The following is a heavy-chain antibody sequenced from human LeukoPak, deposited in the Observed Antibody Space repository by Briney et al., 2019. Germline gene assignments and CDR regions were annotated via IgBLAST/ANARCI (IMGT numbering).Heavy chain of an antibody. D-gene: IGHD3-22*01. CDR3: AREYYYDSSGYYRGINFDY. Sequence: GGSLRLSCAASGFTFSSYGMYWVRQAPGKGLEWVAVIWYDGSNKYYADSVKGRFTISRDTSKNTLYLQMNSLRAEDTAVYYCAREYYYDSSGYYRGINFDYWGQGTLVTVSS. CDR1: GFTFSSYG. V-gene: IGHV3-33*01. J-gene: IGHJ4*02. CDR2: IWYDGSNK.